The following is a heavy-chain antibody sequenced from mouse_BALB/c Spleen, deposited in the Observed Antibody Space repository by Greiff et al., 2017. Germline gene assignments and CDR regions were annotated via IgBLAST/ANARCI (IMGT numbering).Heavy chain of an antibody. CDR1: GYTFTDYE. CDR2: IDPETGGT. D-gene: IGHD3-3*01. J-gene: IGHJ2*01. CDR3: TREGDVYFAY. Sequence: VQLQESGAELVRPGASVTLSCKASGYTFTDYEMHWVKQTPVHGLEWIGAIDPETGGTAYNQKFKGKATLTADKSSSTAYMELRSLTSEDSAYYYCTREGDVYFAYWGQGTTLTVSS. V-gene: IGHV1-15*01.